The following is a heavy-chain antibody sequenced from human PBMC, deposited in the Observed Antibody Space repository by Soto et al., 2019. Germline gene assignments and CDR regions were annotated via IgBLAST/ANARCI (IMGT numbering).Heavy chain of an antibody. CDR1: GDSIGTGGYY. D-gene: IGHD3-22*01. CDR3: ATNHDDISGRTPLLFDS. J-gene: IGHJ4*02. CDR2: IHYSGST. Sequence: QVQLQESGPGLVKPSQTLSLTCTVSGDSIGTGGYYWDWIRQHPGKGPEWIGYIHYSGSTYYNPSLKSRLTISLDTSKNQFSLHLSSVTAADKAVYYCATNHDDISGRTPLLFDSWGQGTLVTVSS. V-gene: IGHV4-31*03.